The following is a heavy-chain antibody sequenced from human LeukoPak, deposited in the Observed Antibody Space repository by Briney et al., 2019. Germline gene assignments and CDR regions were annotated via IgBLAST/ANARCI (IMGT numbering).Heavy chain of an antibody. D-gene: IGHD6-6*01. V-gene: IGHV1-2*02. CDR2: INPNSGGT. CDR3: ARDSSSFHYDAFDI. Sequence: ASVKVSCKASGYTFTGYYMHWVRQAPGQGLEWMGWINPNSGGTNYAQKFQGRVTMTRDTSISTAYMELSRLRSDDTAVYYCARDSSSFHYDAFDIWGQGTMVTVSS. J-gene: IGHJ3*02. CDR1: GYTFTGYY.